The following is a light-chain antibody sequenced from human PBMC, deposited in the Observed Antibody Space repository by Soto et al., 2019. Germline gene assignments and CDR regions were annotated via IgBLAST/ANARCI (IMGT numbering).Light chain of an antibody. V-gene: IGKV1-5*03. CDR3: QQYKSYSWT. CDR2: KAS. J-gene: IGKJ1*01. Sequence: DIQMTQSPSTLSASVGDRVTITCRASQSINIWLAWYQQKPGRAPKLLIYKASTLESGVPSRFSGSGSGTEFTLTISSLQPDDFATYYCQQYKSYSWTFGQGTKVDIK. CDR1: QSINIW.